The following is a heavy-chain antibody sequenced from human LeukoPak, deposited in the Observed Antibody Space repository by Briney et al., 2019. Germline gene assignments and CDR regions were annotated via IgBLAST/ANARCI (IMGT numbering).Heavy chain of an antibody. Sequence: GGSLRLSCTVFGFTLTNYGMHWVRQAPGKGLEWVAVISDDGSNKYYADSVKGRLIISRDNSKNTLYLQVNSLRPEDTAVYYCAKGGYSYDYYYYAMDVWGPRTTVTVSS. V-gene: IGHV3-30*18. CDR3: AKGGYSYDYYYYAMDV. CDR1: GFTLTNYG. CDR2: ISDDGSNK. J-gene: IGHJ6*02. D-gene: IGHD5-12*01.